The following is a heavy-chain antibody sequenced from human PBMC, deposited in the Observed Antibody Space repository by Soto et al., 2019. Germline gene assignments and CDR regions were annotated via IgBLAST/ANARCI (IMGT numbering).Heavy chain of an antibody. CDR1: GGSISSGGYS. CDR2: IYHSGST. J-gene: IGHJ6*02. D-gene: IGHD1-26*01. V-gene: IGHV4-30-2*01. CDR3: ARVSGLGNYYYYGMDV. Sequence: PSETLSLTCAVSGGSISSGGYSWSWIRQPPGKGLEWIGYIYHSGSTYYNPSLKSRVTISVDRSKNQFSLKLSSVTAADTGVYYCARVSGLGNYYYYGMDVWGQGTTVTVSS.